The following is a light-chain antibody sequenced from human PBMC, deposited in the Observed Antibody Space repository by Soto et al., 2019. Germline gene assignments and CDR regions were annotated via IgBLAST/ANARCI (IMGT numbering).Light chain of an antibody. Sequence: IPMTQSPSSLSASVGDRVTITCRASQGVRDDVGWYQQKPGKAPKLLIYSASTLQSGVPSRFSGSGSGTDFTLTISCLQPEDFATYYCLQESNYPLTFGGGTKVEIK. V-gene: IGKV1-6*01. CDR2: SAS. J-gene: IGKJ4*01. CDR1: QGVRDD. CDR3: LQESNYPLT.